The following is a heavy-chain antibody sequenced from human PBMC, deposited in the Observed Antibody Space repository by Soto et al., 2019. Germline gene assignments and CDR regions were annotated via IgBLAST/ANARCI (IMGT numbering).Heavy chain of an antibody. CDR2: IYYSGST. CDR1: GGSISSYY. D-gene: IGHD5-12*01. Sequence: QVQLQESGPGLVKPSETLSLTCTVSGGSISSYYWSWIRQPPGKGLEWLGYIYYSGSTNYNPSLKSRVTISVDTSKNQFSLKLSSVTAADTAVYYCARGYSGYDYYYYYMDVWGKGTTVTVSS. J-gene: IGHJ6*03. CDR3: ARGYSGYDYYYYYMDV. V-gene: IGHV4-59*01.